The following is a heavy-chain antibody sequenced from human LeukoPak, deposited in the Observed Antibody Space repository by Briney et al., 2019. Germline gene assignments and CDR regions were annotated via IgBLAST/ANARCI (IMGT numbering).Heavy chain of an antibody. V-gene: IGHV4-38-2*02. Sequence: SETLSLTCTVSGYSISSGYYWGGIRQPPGRGLEWIGSIYHSGTSYYNPSLKSRVTISVDTSKNQFSLNLSSVTAADTAVYYCARDLGRYYDRGTLSAFDIWGQGTMVTVSS. CDR1: GYSISSGYY. D-gene: IGHD3-9*01. CDR3: ARDLGRYYDRGTLSAFDI. J-gene: IGHJ3*02. CDR2: IYHSGTS.